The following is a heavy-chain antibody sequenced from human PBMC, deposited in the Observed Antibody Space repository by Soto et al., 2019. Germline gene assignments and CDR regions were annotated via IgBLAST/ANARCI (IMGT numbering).Heavy chain of an antibody. V-gene: IGHV4-4*07. Sequence: SETLSLTCTVPSDSISSYYWTWIRQPAGKGLEWIGQIYSSGSTNYNPSLNSRVSMSLDTSKKQIFLKLLSVTAADTAVYYCARRGPQTGWSFDYWGQGTLVT. CDR2: IYSSGST. CDR3: ARRGPQTGWSFDY. J-gene: IGHJ4*02. D-gene: IGHD6-19*01. CDR1: SDSISSYY.